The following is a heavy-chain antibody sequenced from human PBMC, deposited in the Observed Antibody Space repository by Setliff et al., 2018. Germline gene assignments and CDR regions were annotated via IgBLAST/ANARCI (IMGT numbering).Heavy chain of an antibody. Sequence: TLSLTCTVSGDSISSRRNYWGWFRQPAGKELEWIGQIYTSWSTNYNPSLKSRVTISLDTSKNQFSLSLTSVTAEDTAVYYCARGLEGEDYFYYMDVWGKGNTVTVSS. V-gene: IGHV4-61*09. CDR3: ARGLEGEDYFYYMDV. CDR1: GDSISSRRNY. CDR2: IYTSWST. D-gene: IGHD2-21*01. J-gene: IGHJ6*03.